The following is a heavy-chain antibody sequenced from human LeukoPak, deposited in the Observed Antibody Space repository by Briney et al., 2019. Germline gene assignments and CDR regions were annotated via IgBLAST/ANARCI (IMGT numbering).Heavy chain of an antibody. J-gene: IGHJ4*02. D-gene: IGHD3-22*01. V-gene: IGHV3-7*01. CDR3: ARSGNYYDSSGFKSWYYFDY. Sequence: PGGSLRLSCAASGFTFSSYWMSWVRQAPGKGLEWVANIKQDGSEKYYVDSVKGRFTVCRDNAKNSLYLQMNSLRAEDTAVYYCARSGNYYDSSGFKSWYYFDYWGQGTLVTVSS. CDR2: IKQDGSEK. CDR1: GFTFSSYW.